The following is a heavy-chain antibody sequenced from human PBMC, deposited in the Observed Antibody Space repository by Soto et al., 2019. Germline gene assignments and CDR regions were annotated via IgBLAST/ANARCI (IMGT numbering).Heavy chain of an antibody. Sequence: QVQLVQSGAEVKKPGASVKVSCKASGYTFTSYGISWVRQAPGQGLEWMGWISAYNGNTNYAQKHQGRVTMTTDTSTSTAYMELRSLRSDDTAVYYCARDLDLGIAVAGTEHYWGQGTLVTVSS. J-gene: IGHJ4*02. D-gene: IGHD6-19*01. CDR1: GYTFTSYG. CDR2: ISAYNGNT. V-gene: IGHV1-18*01. CDR3: ARDLDLGIAVAGTEHY.